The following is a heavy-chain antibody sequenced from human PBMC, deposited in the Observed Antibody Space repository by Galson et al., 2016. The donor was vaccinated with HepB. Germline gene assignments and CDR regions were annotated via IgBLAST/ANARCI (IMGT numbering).Heavy chain of an antibody. D-gene: IGHD3-3*01. CDR2: IRADGTAN. V-gene: IGHV3-7*03. CDR1: GFSFSRYW. Sequence: SLRLSCAASGFSFSRYWMAWVRQAPGKGLEWVGNIRADGTANDYVGSVKGRFTMSRDNAQKSRFLQMTSLRVEDTAVYYCARENFWKLDQWGQGTLVTVSS. J-gene: IGHJ5*02. CDR3: ARENFWKLDQ.